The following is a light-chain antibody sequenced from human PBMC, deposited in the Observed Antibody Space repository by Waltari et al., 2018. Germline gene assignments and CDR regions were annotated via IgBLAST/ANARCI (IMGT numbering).Light chain of an antibody. Sequence: IVLTQSPGTLSLSPGERATLSCRASQSVSIYLAWYQQKPGQAPRLLIYHTSTMATGLPDRVSGSGSGTDFSLTISGLEPEDFAVYYCQHYKNLPVSFGQGTRVEIK. CDR1: QSVSIY. CDR2: HTS. CDR3: QHYKNLPVS. V-gene: IGKV3-20*01. J-gene: IGKJ1*01.